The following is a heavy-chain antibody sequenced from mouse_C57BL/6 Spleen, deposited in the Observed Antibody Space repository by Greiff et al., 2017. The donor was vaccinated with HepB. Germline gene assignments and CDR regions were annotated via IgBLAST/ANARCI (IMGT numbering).Heavy chain of an antibody. V-gene: IGHV1-26*01. CDR1: GYTFTDYY. Sequence: EVQLQQSGPELVKPGASVKISCKASGYTFTDYYMNWVKQSHGKSLEWIGDINPNNGGTSYNQRFKGKATLTVDKSSSTAYMELRSLTSEDSAVYYCARGAYDGYYAYWGQGTLVTVSA. J-gene: IGHJ3*01. CDR3: ARGAYDGYYAY. D-gene: IGHD2-3*01. CDR2: INPNNGGT.